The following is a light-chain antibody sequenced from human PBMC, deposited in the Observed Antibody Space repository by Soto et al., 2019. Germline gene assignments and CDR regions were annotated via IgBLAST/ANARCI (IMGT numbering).Light chain of an antibody. V-gene: IGKV1-39*01. J-gene: IGKJ5*01. CDR1: QSIPDY. CDR3: QQSYSMPIT. Sequence: IHLTHSPSSLSASVGDGVTLTVLASQSIPDYLNWYQQKPGKAPKLLIYGAFNLQSGVPSRLSGSGSGTDFTLTISSLQPEDFATYFCQQSYSMPITFGQGTRLEIK. CDR2: GAF.